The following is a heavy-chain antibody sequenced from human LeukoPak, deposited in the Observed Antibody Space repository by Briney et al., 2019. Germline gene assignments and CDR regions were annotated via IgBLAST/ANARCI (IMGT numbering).Heavy chain of an antibody. D-gene: IGHD3-10*01. Sequence: GGSLRLSCAASGFTFRSYAMSWVRQAPGKGLEWVSGISGSGGSTYYADSVKGRFTITRDNSKNTLYLQMNSLRAEDTAVYYCAKVLSKGYMVRGVPYQRPFDYWGQGTLVTVSS. J-gene: IGHJ4*02. CDR1: GFTFRSYA. V-gene: IGHV3-23*01. CDR3: AKVLSKGYMVRGVPYQRPFDY. CDR2: ISGSGGST.